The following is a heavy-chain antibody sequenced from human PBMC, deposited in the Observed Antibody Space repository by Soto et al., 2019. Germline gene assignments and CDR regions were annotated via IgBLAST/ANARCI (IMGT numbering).Heavy chain of an antibody. CDR3: ARESNYGSGSYYSLFAY. CDR2: IIPIFGTA. V-gene: IGHV1-69*13. D-gene: IGHD3-10*01. J-gene: IGHJ4*02. CDR1: GGTFSSYA. Sequence: SVKVSCKASGGTFSSYAISWVRQAAGQGLEWMGGIIPIFGTANYAQKFQGRVTITADESTSTAYMELSSLRSEDTAVYYCARESNYGSGSYYSLFAYWGQGTLVTVSS.